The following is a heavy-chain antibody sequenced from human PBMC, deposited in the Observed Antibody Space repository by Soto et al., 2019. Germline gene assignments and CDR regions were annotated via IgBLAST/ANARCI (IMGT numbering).Heavy chain of an antibody. D-gene: IGHD2-2*01. Sequence: SATLSLTCTVSVGSISSYSWSWIRQPAGQGLEWIGRLYASGSTNCNPSLKSRVTMSVAPSKSQLSLKLGSVTAEGTWVWYCARADCSSTSCYHASDIWGQGTMLTVSS. CDR3: ARADCSSTSCYHASDI. J-gene: IGHJ3*02. V-gene: IGHV4-4*07. CDR2: LYASGST. CDR1: VGSISSYS.